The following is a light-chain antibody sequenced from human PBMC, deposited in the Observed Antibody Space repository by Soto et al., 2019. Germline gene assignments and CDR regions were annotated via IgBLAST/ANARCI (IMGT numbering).Light chain of an antibody. CDR3: AAWDDSLRAWV. CDR2: MTD. Sequence: QAVLTQPPSASGTPGQTVSISCSGGWYNIGKNLGYWYQQLPGTAPKLLIYMTDKRPSGVPDRFSGSKSGSSASLAVSGLRSEDEAVYYCAAWDDSLRAWVFGGGTQLTVL. J-gene: IGLJ3*02. V-gene: IGLV1-47*01. CDR1: WYNIGKNL.